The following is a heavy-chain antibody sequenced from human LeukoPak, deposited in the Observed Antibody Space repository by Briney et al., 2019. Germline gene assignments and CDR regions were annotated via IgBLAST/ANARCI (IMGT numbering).Heavy chain of an antibody. V-gene: IGHV4-39*07. D-gene: IGHD6-19*01. CDR2: IYHSGST. CDR3: ARDRSSGWYPDY. CDR1: GGSISSSSYY. J-gene: IGHJ4*02. Sequence: SETLSLTCTVSGGSISSSSYYWGWIRQPPGKGLEWIGSIYHSGSTYYNPSLKSRVTISVDTSKNQFSLKLSSVTAADTAVYYCARDRSSGWYPDYWGQGTLVTVSS.